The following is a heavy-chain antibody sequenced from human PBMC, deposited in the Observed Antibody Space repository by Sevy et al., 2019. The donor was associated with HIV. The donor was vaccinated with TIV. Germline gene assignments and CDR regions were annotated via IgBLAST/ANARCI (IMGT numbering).Heavy chain of an antibody. D-gene: IGHD4-17*01. Sequence: GGSLRLSCAASGFTFDAYAMHWVRQAPGKGLEWVSGISWKSGDIGYADPVKGRFTISRDNAKNSLYLQMNSLRAEDTALYYCAKDGGDYRVGENAFDIWGQGTLVTVSS. J-gene: IGHJ3*02. V-gene: IGHV3-9*01. CDR3: AKDGGDYRVGENAFDI. CDR1: GFTFDAYA. CDR2: ISWKSGDI.